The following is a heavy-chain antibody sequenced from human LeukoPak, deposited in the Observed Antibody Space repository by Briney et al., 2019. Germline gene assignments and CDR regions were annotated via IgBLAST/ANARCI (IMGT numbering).Heavy chain of an antibody. Sequence: SVKVSCKASGYTFPSYFMHWVRQAPGQGLEWMGGIIPIFGTANYAQKFQGRVTITADESTSTAYMELSSLRSEDTAVYYCARLTVAATPGWFDPWGQGTLVTVSS. D-gene: IGHD2-15*01. CDR3: ARLTVAATPGWFDP. V-gene: IGHV1-69*13. J-gene: IGHJ5*02. CDR1: GYTFPSYF. CDR2: IIPIFGTA.